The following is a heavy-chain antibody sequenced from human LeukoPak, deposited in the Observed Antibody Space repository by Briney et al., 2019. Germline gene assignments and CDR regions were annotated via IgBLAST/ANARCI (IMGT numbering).Heavy chain of an antibody. D-gene: IGHD3-22*01. J-gene: IGHJ4*02. CDR1: GFTFSSYG. Sequence: GRSLRLSCAASGFTFSSYGMHWVRQAPGKGLEWVAVIWYDGSNKYYADSGKGRFTISRDNSKNTLYLQMNSLRAEDTAVYYCARGARYYYDSSGYYYDYWGQGTLVTVSS. V-gene: IGHV3-33*01. CDR3: ARGARYYYDSSGYYYDY. CDR2: IWYDGSNK.